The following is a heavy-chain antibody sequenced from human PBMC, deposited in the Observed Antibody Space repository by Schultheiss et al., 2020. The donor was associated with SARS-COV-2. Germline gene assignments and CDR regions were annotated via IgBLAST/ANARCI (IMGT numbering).Heavy chain of an antibody. CDR3: ARGRGSMGLRTGHDYYYYGMDV. V-gene: IGHV4-61*08. CDR1: GGSISSGGYY. CDR2: IYYSGST. Sequence: SETLSLTCTVSGGSISSGGYYWSWIRRPPGEGLEWIGYIYYSGSTNYNPSLKSRVTISVDTSNNQFSLKLSSVTAAETAVYYCARGRGSMGLRTGHDYYYYGMDVRGQGGTVTV. D-gene: IGHD2/OR15-2a*01. J-gene: IGHJ6*02.